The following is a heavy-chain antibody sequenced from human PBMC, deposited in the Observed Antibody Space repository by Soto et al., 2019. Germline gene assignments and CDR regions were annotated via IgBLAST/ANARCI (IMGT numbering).Heavy chain of an antibody. CDR2: MYNTGST. V-gene: IGHV4-59*01. Sequence: SETLSLTCTVSGVSISSYYWSWIRQPPGKGLEWIGYMYNTGSTIYNPSLKSRVTISVDTSKNQFSLKLNSVTAADTAVYYCASYLWVYCGADWFAPDVWVKGTTVIVSA. CDR1: GVSISSYY. D-gene: IGHD2-21*02. CDR3: ASYLWVYCGADWFAPDV. J-gene: IGHJ6*04.